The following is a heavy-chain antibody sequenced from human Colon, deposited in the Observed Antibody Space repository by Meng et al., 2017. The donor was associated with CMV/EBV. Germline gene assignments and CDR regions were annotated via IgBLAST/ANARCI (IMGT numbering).Heavy chain of an antibody. CDR2: ISGYNGNT. D-gene: IGHD6-19*01. CDR1: GYTLTNSG. CDR3: ATAPVADTIFDH. J-gene: IGHJ4*02. Sequence: SCKTSGYTLTNSGISWVRQAPGQGLEWMGWISGYNGNTKYAQKFQGRVTMTIDTSASTAYMELRSLRSDDTAVYFCATAPVADTIFDHWGQGTLVTFSS. V-gene: IGHV1-18*01.